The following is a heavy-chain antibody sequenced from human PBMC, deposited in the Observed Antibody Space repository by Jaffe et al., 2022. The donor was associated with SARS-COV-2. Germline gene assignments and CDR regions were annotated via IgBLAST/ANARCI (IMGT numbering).Heavy chain of an antibody. V-gene: IGHV3-15*01. D-gene: IGHD3-16*01. CDR2: IKSKTDGGTT. J-gene: IGHJ4*02. CDR3: TTDLAFQTMITHH. CDR1: GFTFSNAW. Sequence: EVQLVESGGGLVKPGGSLRLSCAASGFTFSNAWMSWVRQAPGKGLEWVGRIKSKTDGGTTDYAAPVKGRFTISRDDSKNTLYLQMNSLKTEDTAVYYCTTDLAFQTMITHHWGQGTLVTVSS.